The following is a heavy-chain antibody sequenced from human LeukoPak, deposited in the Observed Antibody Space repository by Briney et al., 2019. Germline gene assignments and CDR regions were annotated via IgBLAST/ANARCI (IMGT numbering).Heavy chain of an antibody. CDR3: ARETRAVLRFLEWLPYL. D-gene: IGHD3-3*01. CDR2: IIPIFGTA. CDR1: GGTFSSYA. V-gene: IGHV1-69*01. Sequence: SVKVSRKASGGTFSSYAISWVRQAPGQGLEWMGGIIPIFGTANYAQKFQGRVTITADESTSTAYMELSSLRSEDTAVYYCARETRAVLRFLEWLPYLWGQGTLVTVSS. J-gene: IGHJ4*02.